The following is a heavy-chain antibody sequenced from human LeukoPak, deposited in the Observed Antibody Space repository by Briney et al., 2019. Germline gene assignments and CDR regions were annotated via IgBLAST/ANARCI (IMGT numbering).Heavy chain of an antibody. D-gene: IGHD3-10*01. CDR2: IYDSGST. Sequence: SETLSLTCIVSGGSISSYSWSWIRQPPGKGLDWIGYIYDSGSTKYNPSLKSRVTISVDTSQNQFSLKLNSVTAADTAVFYCARGRRGFGYGMDVWGQGTTVTVSS. J-gene: IGHJ6*02. CDR3: ARGRRGFGYGMDV. V-gene: IGHV4-59*12. CDR1: GGSISSYS.